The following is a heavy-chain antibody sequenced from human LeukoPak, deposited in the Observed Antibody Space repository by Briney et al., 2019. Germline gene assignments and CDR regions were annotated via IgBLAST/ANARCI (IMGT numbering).Heavy chain of an antibody. CDR3: TPRLAYCGGDCYS. V-gene: IGHV3-15*01. Sequence: GGSLRLSCAASGFTFSNAWMSWVRQAPGKGLEWVGRIKSKTDGGTTDYAAPVKGRFTISRDDSKNMLYLQMNSLKTEDTAVYYCTPRLAYCGGDCYSWGQGTLVTVSS. CDR1: GFTFSNAW. CDR2: IKSKTDGGTT. J-gene: IGHJ5*02. D-gene: IGHD2-21*02.